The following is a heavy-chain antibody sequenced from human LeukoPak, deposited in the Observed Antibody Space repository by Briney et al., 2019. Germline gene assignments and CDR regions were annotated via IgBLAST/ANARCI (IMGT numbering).Heavy chain of an antibody. D-gene: IGHD1-26*01. V-gene: IGHV3-74*01. CDR3: ARHRWDANSGNYFDP. CDR1: GFTFSSHW. Sequence: PGGSLRLSCATSGFTFSSHWMHWVRQVPGKGLVWVSRIKSDGSSTSYADSVKGRLTISRDNAKNTLYLQMNSLRADDTAVYYCARHRWDANSGNYFDPWGQGTLVTVSS. J-gene: IGHJ5*02. CDR2: IKSDGSST.